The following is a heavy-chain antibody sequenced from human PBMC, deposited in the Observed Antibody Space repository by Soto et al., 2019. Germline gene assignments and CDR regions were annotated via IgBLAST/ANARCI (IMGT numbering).Heavy chain of an antibody. J-gene: IGHJ5*02. V-gene: IGHV3-73*02. Sequence: EVQLVESGGGLVQPGGSLKLSCAASGFTFSGSPIHWVRQASGEGLEWVGRIRSKTDDYATAYAASVKGRFTISRDDSKNTLYLQMNSLRAEDTAVYYCAKDYLRWAQSWGQGTLVTVSS. CDR2: IRSKTDDYAT. CDR3: AKDYLRWAQS. CDR1: GFTFSGSP. D-gene: IGHD1-26*01.